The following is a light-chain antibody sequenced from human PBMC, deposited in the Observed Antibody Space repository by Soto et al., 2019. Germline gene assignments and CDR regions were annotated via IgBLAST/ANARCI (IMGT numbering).Light chain of an antibody. CDR1: ESVSTN. J-gene: IGKJ1*01. CDR3: QQYGSSPWT. CDR2: GAS. Sequence: EIEMTQSPATLSLAPGEIVTLSFSASESVSTNLAWYQQKAGQAPRLLIYGASTRATGIPARFSGSGSGTEFTLTISRLEPEDFAVYYCQQYGSSPWTFGQGTKVDIK. V-gene: IGKV3-15*01.